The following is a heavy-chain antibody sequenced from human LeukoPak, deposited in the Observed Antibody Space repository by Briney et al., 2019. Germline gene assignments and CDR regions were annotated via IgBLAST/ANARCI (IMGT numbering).Heavy chain of an antibody. CDR1: GFSVSGYW. J-gene: IGHJ4*02. CDR3: ARELQGGIAAAGTRIEGNY. Sequence: GGSLRLSCAVSGFSVSGYWMTWVRQAPGKGLEWVANIKQDGSEKNYVDSVKGRFTISRDNAENSLFLQMNSLRVEDTAVYYCARELQGGIAAAGTRIEGNYWGQGTLVAVSS. D-gene: IGHD6-13*01. CDR2: IKQDGSEK. V-gene: IGHV3-7*01.